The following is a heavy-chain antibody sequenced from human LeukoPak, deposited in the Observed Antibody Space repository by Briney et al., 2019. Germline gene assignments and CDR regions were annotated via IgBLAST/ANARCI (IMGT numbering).Heavy chain of an antibody. J-gene: IGHJ4*02. CDR1: GFTFNIFG. CDR3: AKDPKNNGYSDGSFDY. D-gene: IGHD3-22*01. CDR2: IRNDGTHE. Sequence: GGSLRLSCTASGFTFNIFGMYWVRQAPGKGLEWVAFIRNDGTHEKYGDSVKGRFTISRDNSKNTLYLLMNSLRGEDTAIYYCAKDPKNNGYSDGSFDYGGQGPLVSVSS. V-gene: IGHV3-30*02.